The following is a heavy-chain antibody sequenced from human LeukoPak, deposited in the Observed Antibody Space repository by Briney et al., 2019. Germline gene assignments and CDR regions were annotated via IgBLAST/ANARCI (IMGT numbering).Heavy chain of an antibody. V-gene: IGHV3-15*07. J-gene: IGHJ3*01. CDR1: GFTFNNAW. D-gene: IGHD3-9*01. Sequence: GGSLRLSCAASGFTFNNAWMNWVRQAPGKGLEWVGRIKKRSDGGTTDYAAPVKDRFVISRDDSQDTLYLQMNTLKTEDTAVYYCTRDWYHAFDFWGQGTVVTVSS. CDR3: TRDWYHAFDF. CDR2: IKKRSDGGTT.